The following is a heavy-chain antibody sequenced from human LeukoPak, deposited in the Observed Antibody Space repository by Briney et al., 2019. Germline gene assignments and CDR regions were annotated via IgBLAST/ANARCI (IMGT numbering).Heavy chain of an antibody. J-gene: IGHJ4*02. CDR3: AKVGSGYDYY. CDR1: GFTFSSYG. V-gene: IGHV3-30*18. D-gene: IGHD5-12*01. CDR2: ISNDESNK. Sequence: GSLRLSCAASGFTFSSYGMHWVRQAPGKGLEWVTVISNDESNKYYADSVKGRFTISRDNSKNMLYLQMNSLRAEDTAVYYCAKVGSGYDYYWGQGTLVTVSS.